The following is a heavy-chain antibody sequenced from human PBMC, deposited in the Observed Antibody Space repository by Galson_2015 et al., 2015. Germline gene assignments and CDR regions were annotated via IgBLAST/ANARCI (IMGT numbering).Heavy chain of an antibody. J-gene: IGHJ4*02. CDR2: ISASGSTI. CDR1: GFTFATYP. V-gene: IGHV3-48*01. Sequence: SLRLSCPASGFTFATYPMNWVRQAPGKGLEWVSYISASGSTIYYADSVKGRFTISRDNAKNSLYLQMNSLRADDTAVYYCARDGRFDYWGQGTLVTVSS. CDR3: ARDGRFDY. D-gene: IGHD1-1*01.